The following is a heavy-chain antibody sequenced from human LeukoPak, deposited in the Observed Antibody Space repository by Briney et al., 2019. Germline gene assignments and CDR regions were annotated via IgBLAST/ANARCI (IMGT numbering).Heavy chain of an antibody. J-gene: IGHJ4*02. CDR2: IYTSGSN. V-gene: IGHV4-4*07. CDR1: AVSISSYC. CDR3: ARDLGTSTYGY. Sequence: SETLSLTCTVSAVSISSYCWSWIRQHAGKGLEWIGRIYTSGSNNYNPSLKSRVTISVDKSKNQFSLKLSSVPAADPAVYYCARDLGTSTYGYWGQGTLVTVSS. D-gene: IGHD4-11*01.